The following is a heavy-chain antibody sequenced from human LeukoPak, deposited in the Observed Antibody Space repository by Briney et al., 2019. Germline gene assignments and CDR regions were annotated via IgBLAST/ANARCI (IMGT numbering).Heavy chain of an antibody. CDR1: GLTFSDYY. J-gene: IGHJ4*02. D-gene: IGHD6-19*01. V-gene: IGHV3-11*04. CDR2: ISPSGSSI. CDR3: ARRGSSGCFDF. Sequence: GGSLRLSCAVSGLTFSDYYMSWTRQAPGKGPELVSYISPSGSSIFYVDSVRGRFTISRDSAKNSLYLQMHSLRAEDTATYYCARRGSSGCFDFWGQGTLVTVSS.